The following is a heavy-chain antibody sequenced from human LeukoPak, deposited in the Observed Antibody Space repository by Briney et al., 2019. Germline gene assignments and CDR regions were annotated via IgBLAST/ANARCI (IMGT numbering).Heavy chain of an antibody. CDR1: GFTFSSYA. Sequence: PGGSLRLSCAASGFTFSSYAMSWVRQAPGKGLEWVSAISGSGGSTYYADSVKGRSTISRDNSKNTLYLQMNSLRAEDTAVYYCAKDTKQTTVTYFDYRGQGTLVTVSS. CDR2: ISGSGGST. D-gene: IGHD4-17*01. J-gene: IGHJ4*02. CDR3: AKDTKQTTVTYFDY. V-gene: IGHV3-23*01.